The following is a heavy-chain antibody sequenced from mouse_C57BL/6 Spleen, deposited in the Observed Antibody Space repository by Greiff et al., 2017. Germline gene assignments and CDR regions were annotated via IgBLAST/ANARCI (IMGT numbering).Heavy chain of an antibody. CDR2: FYPGSGSI. J-gene: IGHJ4*01. Sequence: VKLMESGAELAKPGASVKLSCKASGYTFTEYTIHWVKQRTGQGLEWIGWFYPGSGSIKYNEKFKGKATLTADKSSSTGYMELSRLTSEDSAVYCCSRDEDGIYDGYYVGAMDYWGQGTSVTVSS. V-gene: IGHV1-62-2*01. D-gene: IGHD2-3*01. CDR1: GYTFTEYT. CDR3: SRDEDGIYDGYYVGAMDY.